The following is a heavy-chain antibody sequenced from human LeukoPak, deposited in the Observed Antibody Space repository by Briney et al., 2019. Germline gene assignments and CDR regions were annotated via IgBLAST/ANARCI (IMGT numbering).Heavy chain of an antibody. V-gene: IGHV3-48*02. CDR2: SSSSTNTI. CDR3: ARGGSSGWLPLDY. J-gene: IGHJ4*02. Sequence: ETLSLTCTVSGASVSSGDYHWSWVRQAPGKGLEWVSYSSSSTNTIYYADSVKGRFTISRDNAENSLYLQMNSLRDEDTAVYYCARGGSSGWLPLDYWGQGTLVTVSS. D-gene: IGHD6-19*01. CDR1: GASVSSGDYH.